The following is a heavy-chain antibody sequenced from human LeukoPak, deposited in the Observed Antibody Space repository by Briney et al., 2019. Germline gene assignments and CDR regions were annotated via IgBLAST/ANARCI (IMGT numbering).Heavy chain of an antibody. D-gene: IGHD3-22*01. CDR1: GYTFTNYG. J-gene: IGHJ1*01. Sequence: ASVKVSCKTSGYTFTNYGMHWVRQAPGQRLEWMGWINGGNGNAKYSQNFQGRVTIIRDTSTSTAYMELSSLRSEDTAVYYCARVPLHDSSGHYYPHWGQGTLVTVSS. V-gene: IGHV1-3*01. CDR2: INGGNGNA. CDR3: ARVPLHDSSGHYYPH.